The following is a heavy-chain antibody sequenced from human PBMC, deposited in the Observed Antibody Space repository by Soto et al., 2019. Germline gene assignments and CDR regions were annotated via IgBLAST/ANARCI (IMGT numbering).Heavy chain of an antibody. J-gene: IGHJ6*02. V-gene: IGHV3-30-3*01. CDR3: ARPLHSSGWYWYYYYGMDV. D-gene: IGHD6-19*01. Sequence: QVQLVESGGGVVHPGRFLRLSCAASGFTFSSYAMHWVRQAPGKGLEWVAVISYDGSNKYYADSVKGRFTISRDNSMNTLDLQMNSLRAEDTAVYYCARPLHSSGWYWYYYYGMDVWGQGTTVTVSS. CDR2: ISYDGSNK. CDR1: GFTFSSYA.